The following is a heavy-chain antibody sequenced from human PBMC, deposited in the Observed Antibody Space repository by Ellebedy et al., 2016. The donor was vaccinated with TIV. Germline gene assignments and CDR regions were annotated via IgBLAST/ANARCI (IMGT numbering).Heavy chain of an antibody. CDR3: ARDRSVDGSSWYHY. J-gene: IGHJ4*02. Sequence: AASVKVSCRASGGTFSSFAISWVRQAPGQGLEWMGGIIPLFAAPNYAQKFQGRVTITADESTSTAYMELSSLRSEDTAVYYCARDRSVDGSSWYHYWGQGTLVTVSS. D-gene: IGHD6-13*01. CDR1: GGTFSSFA. CDR2: IIPLFAAP. V-gene: IGHV1-69*13.